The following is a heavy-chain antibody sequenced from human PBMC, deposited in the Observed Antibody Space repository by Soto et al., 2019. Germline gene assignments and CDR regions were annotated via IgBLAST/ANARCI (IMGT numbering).Heavy chain of an antibody. J-gene: IGHJ3*02. V-gene: IGHV4-34*01. Sequence: SETLSLTCAVYGGSFSGYYWSWIRQPPGKGLEWIGEINHSGSTNYNPSLKSRVTISVDTSKNQFSLKLSSVTAADTAVYYCARARFKSISSWCEFHRHAFDIWGQGTMVTVSS. CDR3: ARARFKSISSWCEFHRHAFDI. D-gene: IGHD6-13*01. CDR1: GGSFSGYY. CDR2: INHSGST.